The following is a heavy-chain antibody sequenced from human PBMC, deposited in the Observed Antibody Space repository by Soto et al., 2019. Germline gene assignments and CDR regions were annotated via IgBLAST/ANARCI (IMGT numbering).Heavy chain of an antibody. CDR3: ARDFKRYSSPTGPLDF. Sequence: PSETLSLTCTVSGDSISSGDYYWSWIRQPPGKGLEWIGCIYYSGNTYYNPSLKRRFSISVDTSKNQFSLQLSSVTVADTAVYYCARDFKRYSSPTGPLDFWGLGSLVTVDS. D-gene: IGHD6-13*01. CDR2: IYYSGNT. J-gene: IGHJ4*02. CDR1: GDSISSGDYY. V-gene: IGHV4-30-4*01.